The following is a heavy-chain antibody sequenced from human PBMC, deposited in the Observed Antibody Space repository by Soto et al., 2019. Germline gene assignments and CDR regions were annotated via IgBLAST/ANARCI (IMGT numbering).Heavy chain of an antibody. CDR1: GYTLTELS. CDR3: ATVYYGDYGGILGY. CDR2: FDPGDGET. J-gene: IGHJ4*02. D-gene: IGHD4-17*01. V-gene: IGHV1-24*01. Sequence: ASVKVSCKVSGYTLTELSMHWVRQAPGKGLEWMGGFDPGDGETIYAQKFQGRVTMTEDTSTDTAYMELSSLRSEDTAVYYCATVYYGDYGGILGYWGQGTLVTVSS.